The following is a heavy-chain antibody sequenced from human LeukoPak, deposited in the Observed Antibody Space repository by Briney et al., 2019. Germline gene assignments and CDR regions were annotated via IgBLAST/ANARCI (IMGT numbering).Heavy chain of an antibody. CDR1: GYRFTSYW. CDR3: TSSIEMTTIRAFDY. Sequence: GESLKISCKGSGYRFTSYWIGWVRQMPGKGLEWMGIIYPDDSDTRYTPSFQGQVTISADKSISTAYLQWSSLKASDTAMYYCTSSIEMTTIRAFDYWGQGTLVTVSS. J-gene: IGHJ4*02. V-gene: IGHV5-51*01. D-gene: IGHD5-24*01. CDR2: IYPDDSDT.